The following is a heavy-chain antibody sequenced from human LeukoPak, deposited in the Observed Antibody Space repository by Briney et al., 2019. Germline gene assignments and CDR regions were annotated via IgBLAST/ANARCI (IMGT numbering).Heavy chain of an antibody. Sequence: PSQTLSLTCAVSGGSISSGGYSWSWIRQPPGKGLEWIGEIYHSGSTNYNPSLKSRVTISVDKSKNQFSLKLSSVTAADTAVYYCARVAITMVRGVKALHNDAFDIWGQGTMVTVSS. J-gene: IGHJ3*02. V-gene: IGHV4-30-2*01. CDR1: GGSISSGGYS. CDR3: ARVAITMVRGVKALHNDAFDI. D-gene: IGHD3-10*01. CDR2: IYHSGST.